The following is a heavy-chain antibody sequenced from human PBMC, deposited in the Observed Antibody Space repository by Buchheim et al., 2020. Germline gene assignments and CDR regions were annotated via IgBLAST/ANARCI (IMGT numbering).Heavy chain of an antibody. J-gene: IGHJ5*02. D-gene: IGHD6-6*01. V-gene: IGHV5-10-1*03. CDR1: GYSFTSYW. CDR3: ARQVKYSSSSGPSSNWFDP. Sequence: EVQLVQSGAEVKKPGESLRISCKGSGYSFTSYWISWVRQMPGKGLEWMGRIDPSDSYTNYSPSFQGHVTISADKSISTAYPQWSSLKASDTAMYYCARQVKYSSSSGPSSNWFDPWGQGTL. CDR2: IDPSDSYT.